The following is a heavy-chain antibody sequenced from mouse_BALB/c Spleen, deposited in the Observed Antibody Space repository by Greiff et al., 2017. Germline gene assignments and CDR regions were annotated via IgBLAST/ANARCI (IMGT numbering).Heavy chain of an antibody. J-gene: IGHJ4*01. V-gene: IGHV2-6-7*01. CDR3: ARDLIYYYGSSSYAMDY. D-gene: IGHD1-1*01. Sequence: VHLVESGPGLVAPSQSLSITCTVSGFSLTGYGVNWVRQPPGKGLEWLGMIWGDGSTDYNSALKSRLSISKDNSKSQVFLKMNSLQTDDTARYYCARDLIYYYGSSSYAMDYWGQGTSVTVSS. CDR1: GFSLTGYG. CDR2: IWGDGST.